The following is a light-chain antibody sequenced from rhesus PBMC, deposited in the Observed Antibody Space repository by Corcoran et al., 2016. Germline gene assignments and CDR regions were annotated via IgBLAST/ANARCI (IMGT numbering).Light chain of an antibody. CDR1: ESVGSY. CDR2: IAY. Sequence: EIVMTQSPATLSLSPGETATLSCRASESVGSYLVWYQQKPAQAPKLLVHIAYFRATGIPDRFSGSEYRTECPLTISSLDPEDVGVYHCQPYNDLLTFGGGTKVELK. J-gene: IGKJ4*01. V-gene: IGKV3-40*03. CDR3: QPYNDLLT.